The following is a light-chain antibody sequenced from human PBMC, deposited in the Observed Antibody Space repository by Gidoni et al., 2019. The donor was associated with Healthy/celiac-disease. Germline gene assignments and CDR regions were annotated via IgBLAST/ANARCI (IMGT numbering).Light chain of an antibody. CDR1: AYVSSSY. Sequence: DSVLTQPPRTLPLSPGEKATLSCRVSAYVSSSYLAWYQQKPGQAPRLLIYGASSRDTGIPDRFSGSGSGTDFTLTISRLEPEDFAVYYCQQYGSTPGLTFGGGTKVEIK. CDR3: QQYGSTPGLT. V-gene: IGKV3-20*01. CDR2: GAS. J-gene: IGKJ4*01.